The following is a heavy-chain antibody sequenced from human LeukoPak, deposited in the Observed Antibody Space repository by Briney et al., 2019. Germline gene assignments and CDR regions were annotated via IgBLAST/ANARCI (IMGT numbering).Heavy chain of an antibody. CDR3: AREGFGELLYRGNWFDP. D-gene: IGHD3-10*01. CDR2: INPNSGGT. J-gene: IGHJ5*02. CDR1: GYTFTGYY. Sequence: GASVKVSCKASGYTFTGYYMHWVRQAPGQGLEWMGWINPNSGGTNYAQKFQGRVTMTRDTSISTAYMELSSLRSEDTAVYYCAREGFGELLYRGNWFDPWGQGTLVTVSS. V-gene: IGHV1-2*02.